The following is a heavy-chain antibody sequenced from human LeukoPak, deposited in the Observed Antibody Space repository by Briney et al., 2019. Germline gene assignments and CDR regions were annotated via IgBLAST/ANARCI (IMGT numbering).Heavy chain of an antibody. CDR3: ARGGRQDIVVVLDAFDI. D-gene: IGHD2-2*01. V-gene: IGHV1-2*04. CDR2: SNPNSGGT. Sequence: GASVKGSCKASGYTFTGYFMHWVRQAPGQGLEWVGWSNPNSGGTNYAQKFQGWVTMTRDTSISTAYMELSRLRSDDTAVYYCARGGRQDIVVVLDAFDIWGQGTMVTVSS. CDR1: GYTFTGYF. J-gene: IGHJ3*02.